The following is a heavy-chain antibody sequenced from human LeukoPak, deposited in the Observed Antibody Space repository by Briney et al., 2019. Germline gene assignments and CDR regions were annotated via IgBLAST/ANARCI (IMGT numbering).Heavy chain of an antibody. CDR1: GFSFSDHY. V-gene: IGHV3-11*01. CDR2: ISGGGSTK. J-gene: IGHJ3*02. Sequence: PGGSLRLSCAASGFSFSDHYMSWIRQAPGKGLEWVSYISGGGSTKSYTDSVKGRFTISRDNAKNSLYLQMNSLRAEDTAVYYCARENFGVTAPYDAFDIWGQGTMATVSS. CDR3: ARENFGVTAPYDAFDI. D-gene: IGHD3-3*01.